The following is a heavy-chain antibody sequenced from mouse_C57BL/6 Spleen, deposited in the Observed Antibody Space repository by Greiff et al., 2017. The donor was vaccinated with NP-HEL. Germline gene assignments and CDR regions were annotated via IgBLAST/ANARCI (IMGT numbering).Heavy chain of an antibody. V-gene: IGHV1-69*01. CDR3: ARNSNYEGDAY. CDR1: GYTFTSYW. J-gene: IGHJ3*01. CDR2: IDPSDSYT. D-gene: IGHD2-5*01. Sequence: QVQLQQPGAELVMPGASVKLSCKASGYTFTSYWMHWVKQRPGQGLEWIGEIDPSDSYTNYSQKFKGKSTLTVDKSSSTAYMQLSSLTSEDSAVYYCARNSNYEGDAYWGQGTLVTVSA.